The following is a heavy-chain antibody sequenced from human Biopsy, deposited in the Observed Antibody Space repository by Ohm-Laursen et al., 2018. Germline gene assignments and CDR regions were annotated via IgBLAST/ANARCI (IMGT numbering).Heavy chain of an antibody. CDR1: GGSISSDY. Sequence: GTLSLTCTVSGGSISSDYWSWIRQPPRKGLEWIGYISSRGSTNYNPSLRGRVTITVDTSKNQFSLKLTSVTAADTAVFFCARLYRLDDYWNDDPPDAFDVWGQGTMITVSS. CDR2: ISSRGST. D-gene: IGHD3-3*01. J-gene: IGHJ3*01. V-gene: IGHV4-59*01. CDR3: ARLYRLDDYWNDDPPDAFDV.